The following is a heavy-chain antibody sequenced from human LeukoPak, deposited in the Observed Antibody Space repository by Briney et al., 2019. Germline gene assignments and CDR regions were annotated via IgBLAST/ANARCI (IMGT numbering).Heavy chain of an antibody. CDR3: ARSHSSSWSSDAFDI. CDR2: IYSGGST. V-gene: IGHV3-53*04. CDR1: GFTVSSNY. D-gene: IGHD6-13*01. Sequence: GGSLRLSCAASGFTVSSNYMSWVRQAPGKGPEWVSVIYSGGSTYYADSVKGRFTISRHNSKNTLYLQMNSLRAEDTAVYYCARSHSSSWSSDAFDIWGQGTMVTVSS. J-gene: IGHJ3*02.